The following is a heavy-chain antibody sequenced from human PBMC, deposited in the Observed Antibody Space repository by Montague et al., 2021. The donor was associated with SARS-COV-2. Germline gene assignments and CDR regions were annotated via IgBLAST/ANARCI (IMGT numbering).Heavy chain of an antibody. CDR3: ARATLGITMIVVVMTAIDYYFDY. D-gene: IGHD3-22*01. Sequence: SETLSLTCAVYGGSFSGYYWSWIRKPPGKGLEWIGGIHNSGSTHYTPSLKRQVTISVETSKNQFSLKLSLVTAADTAVYYCARATLGITMIVVVMTAIDYYFDYWGQGNLVTVSS. CDR1: GGSFSGYY. V-gene: IGHV4-34*01. CDR2: IHNSGST. J-gene: IGHJ4*02.